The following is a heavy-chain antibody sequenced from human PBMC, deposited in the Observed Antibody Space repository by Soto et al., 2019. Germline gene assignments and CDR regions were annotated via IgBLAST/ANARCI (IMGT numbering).Heavy chain of an antibody. D-gene: IGHD5-12*01. CDR1: GFTFSNYG. CDR2: MSYDGTRQ. V-gene: IGHV3-30*18. J-gene: IGHJ4*02. CDR3: AKDVLDRRAGNHYGADY. Sequence: ESGGSVVQPGRSLRLSCAASGFTFSNYGMHWVRQTPDKGLEWVAIMSYDGTRQWYADSGKGRFTISRDNSQNTLYLQMNTLRPEDTAVYYCAKDVLDRRAGNHYGADYWGQGTLVTVSS.